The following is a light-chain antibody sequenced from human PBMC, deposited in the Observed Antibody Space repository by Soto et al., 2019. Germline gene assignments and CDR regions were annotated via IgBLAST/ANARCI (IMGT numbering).Light chain of an antibody. V-gene: IGKV1-39*01. CDR1: QSISSY. CDR3: QQSYSTPRT. J-gene: IGKJ2*01. CDR2: AAS. Sequence: DIPMTQSPSSLSASVGDRVTITCRASQSISSYLNWYQQKPGKAPKYLMSAASSLQSGVPSRFSSSGSGTDFTLTISSLQPEDFATYYCQQSYSTPRTFGQGTKLEIK.